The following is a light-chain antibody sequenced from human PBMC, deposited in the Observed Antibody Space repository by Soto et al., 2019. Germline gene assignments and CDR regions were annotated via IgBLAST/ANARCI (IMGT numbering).Light chain of an antibody. CDR3: QRYDSLRT. CDR2: GAS. J-gene: IGKJ1*01. Sequence: PGERATLSCRASQSVRSNFLAWYQQKPGQAPRLLIYGASNRATGIPDRFSGSGSGTDFTLTITRLEPEDFAMYYCQRYDSLRTFGQGTTGDIK. CDR1: QSVRSNF. V-gene: IGKV3-20*01.